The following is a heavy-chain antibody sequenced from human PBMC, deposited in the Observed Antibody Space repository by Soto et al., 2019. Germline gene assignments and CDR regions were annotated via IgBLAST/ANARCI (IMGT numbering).Heavy chain of an antibody. D-gene: IGHD4-17*01. J-gene: IGHJ3*02. Sequence: QVQLVQSGAEVKKPGSSVKVSCKASGGTFSSYAISWVRQAPGQGLEWMGGIIPIFGTANYAQKFQGRVTITADESTSTAYMELSRLRYEDKAVYYCARANDYGDYEGGADAFDIWGKGTMVTVSS. V-gene: IGHV1-69*01. CDR2: IIPIFGTA. CDR1: GGTFSSYA. CDR3: ARANDYGDYEGGADAFDI.